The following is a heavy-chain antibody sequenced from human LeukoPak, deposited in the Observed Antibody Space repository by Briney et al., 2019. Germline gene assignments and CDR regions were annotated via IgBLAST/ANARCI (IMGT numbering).Heavy chain of an antibody. Sequence: GGSLRLSCAASVFTFSYYYISWIRQAPGKGLEWVSYISSSGSTIYYADSVKGRFTISRDNAKNSLYLQMNSLRAEATAVYYCARDQGIAVAGANYYFDYWGQGTLVTVSS. V-gene: IGHV3-11*01. CDR3: ARDQGIAVAGANYYFDY. J-gene: IGHJ4*02. D-gene: IGHD6-19*01. CDR2: ISSSGSTI. CDR1: VFTFSYYY.